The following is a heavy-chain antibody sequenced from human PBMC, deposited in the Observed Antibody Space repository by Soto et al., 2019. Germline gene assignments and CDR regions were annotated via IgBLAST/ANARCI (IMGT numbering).Heavy chain of an antibody. Sequence: GGSLRLSCAASGFTFDDYAMHWVRQAPGKGLEWVSGISWNSGSIGYADSVKGRFTISRDNAKNSLYLQMNSLRAEDTALYYCAKDISGIAVAGTLPTNYYYYYGMDVWGQGTTVTVSS. D-gene: IGHD6-19*01. CDR1: GFTFDDYA. V-gene: IGHV3-9*01. J-gene: IGHJ6*02. CDR2: ISWNSGSI. CDR3: AKDISGIAVAGTLPTNYYYYYGMDV.